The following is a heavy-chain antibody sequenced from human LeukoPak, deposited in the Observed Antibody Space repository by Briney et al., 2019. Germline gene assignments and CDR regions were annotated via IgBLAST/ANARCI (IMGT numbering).Heavy chain of an antibody. CDR1: GFTFSSYA. CDR2: ISYDGSNK. J-gene: IGHJ3*02. CDR3: ARGDRGVTGDAFDI. V-gene: IGHV3-30*04. Sequence: PGGSLRLSCAASGFTFSSYATHWVRQAPGKGLEWVAVISYDGSNKYYADSVKGRFTISRDNSKNTLYLQMNSLRAEDTAVYYCARGDRGVTGDAFDIWGQGTMVTVSS. D-gene: IGHD3-10*01.